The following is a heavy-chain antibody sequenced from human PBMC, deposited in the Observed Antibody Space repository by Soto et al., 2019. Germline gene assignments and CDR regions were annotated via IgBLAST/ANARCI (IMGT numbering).Heavy chain of an antibody. CDR2: IRSKANSYAT. J-gene: IGHJ4*02. CDR1: GFTFSGSA. V-gene: IGHV3-73*02. D-gene: IGHD3-10*01. CDR3: TMGLLWFGAY. Sequence: EVQLVESGRGLVQPGGSLKLSCAASGFTFSGSAMHWVRQASGKGLEWVGRIRSKANSYATAYAASVKGRFTISRDDSKNTSYLQMNSLKTEDTAVYYCTMGLLWFGAYWGQGTLVTVSS.